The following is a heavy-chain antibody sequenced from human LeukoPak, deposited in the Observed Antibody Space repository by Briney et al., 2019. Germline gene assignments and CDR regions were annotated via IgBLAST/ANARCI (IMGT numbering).Heavy chain of an antibody. CDR1: AGSISSGGYY. Sequence: SETLSLTCTVSAGSISSGGYYWSWIRQPAGKGLEWIGRIYTSGSTNYNPSLKSRVTISVDTSKNQFSLKLSSVTAADTAVYYCARETISPLIAFDIWGQGTMVTVSS. CDR2: IYTSGST. J-gene: IGHJ3*02. V-gene: IGHV4-61*02. CDR3: ARETISPLIAFDI. D-gene: IGHD3-3*01.